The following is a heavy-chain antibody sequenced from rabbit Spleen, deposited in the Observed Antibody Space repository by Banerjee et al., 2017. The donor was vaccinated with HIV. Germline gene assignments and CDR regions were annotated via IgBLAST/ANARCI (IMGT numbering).Heavy chain of an antibody. V-gene: IGHV1S7*01. CDR1: GFTLSSYY. Sequence: HLKESGGGLVQPGGSLKLSCTASGFTLSSYYMNWVRQAPGKGLEWIGYIDPVFGITYYASWVNGRFTISSHNAQNTLYLQLNSLTAADTATYFCARDGAGSSYFNLWGQGTLVTVS. J-gene: IGHJ4*01. D-gene: IGHD8-1*01. CDR2: IDPVFGIT. CDR3: ARDGAGSSYFNL.